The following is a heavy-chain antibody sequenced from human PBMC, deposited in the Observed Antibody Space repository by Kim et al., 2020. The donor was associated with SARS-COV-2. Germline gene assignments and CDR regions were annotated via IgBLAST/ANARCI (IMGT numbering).Heavy chain of an antibody. V-gene: IGHV4-39*01. CDR1: GGSISSSSYY. J-gene: IGHJ4*02. D-gene: IGHD3-10*01. CDR2: IYYSGST. Sequence: SETLSLTCTVSGGSISSSSYYWGWIRQPPGKGLEWIGSIYYSGSTYYNPSLKSRVTISVDTSKNQFSLKLSSVTAADTAVYYCARLELLWFGELPIDYWGQGTLVTVSS. CDR3: ARLELLWFGELPIDY.